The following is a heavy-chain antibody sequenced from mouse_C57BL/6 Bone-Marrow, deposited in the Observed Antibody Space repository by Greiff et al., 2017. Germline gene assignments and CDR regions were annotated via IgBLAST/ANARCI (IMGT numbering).Heavy chain of an antibody. CDR2: INPSNGGT. CDR3: TRWTYDGYFGY. Sequence: VQLQQSGAELVKPGASVKLSCKASGYTFTSYYMYWVKQRPGQGLEWIGEINPSNGGTNFNEKFKSKATLTVDKSSSTAYMQLSRLTSEDSAVYYCTRWTYDGYFGYWGQGTTLTVSS. D-gene: IGHD2-3*01. CDR1: GYTFTSYY. V-gene: IGHV1S81*02. J-gene: IGHJ2*01.